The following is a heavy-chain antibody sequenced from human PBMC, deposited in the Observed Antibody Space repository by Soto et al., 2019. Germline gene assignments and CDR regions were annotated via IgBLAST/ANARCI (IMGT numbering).Heavy chain of an antibody. J-gene: IGHJ4*02. CDR1: GFTFSNYW. D-gene: IGHD2-2*01. Sequence: EVQLVESGGGLVQPGGSLRLSCAASGFTFSNYWMHWVRQAPGKGLVWVSRINNDGSGTSYADSVKGRFTASRDNAKNTLYLQTHSLTAEDTAVYFCAGDVQLQSFDYWGQGTLVTVSS. CDR3: AGDVQLQSFDY. V-gene: IGHV3-74*01. CDR2: INNDGSGT.